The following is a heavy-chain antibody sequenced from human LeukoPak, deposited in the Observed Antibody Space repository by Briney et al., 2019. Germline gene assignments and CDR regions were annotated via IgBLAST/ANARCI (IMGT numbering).Heavy chain of an antibody. CDR2: INAGNGNT. J-gene: IGHJ4*02. CDR1: GYTFTSYA. D-gene: IGHD6-19*01. V-gene: IGHV1-3*01. CDR3: ARGPAVAGLD. Sequence: ASVKVSCKASGYTFTSYAMHWVRQAPGQRLEWMGWINAGNGNTKHSQKFQGRVTITRDTSASTAYMELSSLRSEDTAVYYCARGPAVAGLDWGQGTLVTVSS.